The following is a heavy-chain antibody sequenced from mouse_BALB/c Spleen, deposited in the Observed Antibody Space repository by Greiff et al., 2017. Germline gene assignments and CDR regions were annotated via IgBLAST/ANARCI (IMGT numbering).Heavy chain of an antibody. CDR1: GYSITSDYA. V-gene: IGHV3-2*02. CDR3: ARNWAGSAY. J-gene: IGHJ3*01. Sequence: EVQLQQSGPGLVKPSQSLSLTCTVTGYSITSDYAWNWIRQFPGNKLEWMGYISYSGSTSYNPSLKSRISITRDTSKNQFFLQLNSVTTEDTATYYCARNWAGSAYWGQGTLVTVSA. D-gene: IGHD4-1*01. CDR2: ISYSGST.